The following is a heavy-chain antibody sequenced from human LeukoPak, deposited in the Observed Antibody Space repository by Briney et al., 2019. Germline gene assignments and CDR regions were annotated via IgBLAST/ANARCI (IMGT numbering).Heavy chain of an antibody. V-gene: IGHV1-2*02. Sequence: ASVKVSCKASGYTFTGYYMHWVRQAPGQGLEWMGWINPNSGGTNYAQKFQGRVTMTRDTSISTAYMELSRLRSDDTAVYYCARGRWDIVVVPAAMLFDYWGQGTLVTVSS. D-gene: IGHD2-2*01. J-gene: IGHJ4*02. CDR2: INPNSGGT. CDR3: ARGRWDIVVVPAAMLFDY. CDR1: GYTFTGYY.